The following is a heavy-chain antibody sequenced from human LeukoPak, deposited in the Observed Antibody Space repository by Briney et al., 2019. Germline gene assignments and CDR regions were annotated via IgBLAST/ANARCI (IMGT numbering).Heavy chain of an antibody. J-gene: IGHJ4*02. Sequence: SETLSLTCTVSGGSISSSSYYSGWIRQPPGKGLEWIGSIYYSGSTYYNPSLKSRVTISVDTSKNQFSLKLSSVTAADTAVYYCASLPTVAGTPFDYWGQGTLVTVSS. CDR2: IYYSGST. CDR1: GGSISSSSYY. V-gene: IGHV4-39*01. CDR3: ASLPTVAGTPFDY. D-gene: IGHD6-19*01.